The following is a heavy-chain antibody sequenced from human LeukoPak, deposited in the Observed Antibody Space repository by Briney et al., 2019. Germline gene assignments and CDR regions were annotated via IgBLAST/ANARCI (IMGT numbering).Heavy chain of an antibody. CDR2: IYYSGST. J-gene: IGHJ4*02. V-gene: IGHV4-59*12. CDR1: GGSISSYY. D-gene: IGHD3-22*01. Sequence: PSETLSLTCTVSGGSISSYYWSWIRQPPGKGLEWIGYIYYSGSTNYNPSLKSRVTISVDTSKNQFSLKLSSVTAADTAVYYCARVHYYDNFFDYWGQGTLVTVSS. CDR3: ARVHYYDNFFDY.